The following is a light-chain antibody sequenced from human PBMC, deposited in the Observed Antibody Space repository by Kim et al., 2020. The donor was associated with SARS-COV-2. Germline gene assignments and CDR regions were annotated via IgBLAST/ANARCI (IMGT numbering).Light chain of an antibody. CDR3: QVWDSSTV. CDR1: NIGSKN. CDR2: RDS. J-gene: IGLJ2*01. V-gene: IGLV3-9*01. Sequence: VSVALGQTARITGGGNNIGSKNVHWYQQKPGQAPVLVIYRDSNRPSGIPERFFGSNSGNTATLTISRAQAGDEADYYCQVWDSSTVFGGGTQLTVL.